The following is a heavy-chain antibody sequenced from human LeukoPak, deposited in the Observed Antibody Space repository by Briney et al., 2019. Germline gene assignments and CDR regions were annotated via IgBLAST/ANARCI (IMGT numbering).Heavy chain of an antibody. CDR3: AKDQIFSSSWAFDY. CDR2: ISGSGGST. V-gene: IGHV3-23*01. D-gene: IGHD6-13*01. J-gene: IGHJ4*02. CDR1: GFTFSSYA. Sequence: GGSLRLSCAASGFTFSSYAMSWVRQATGKGLEWVSGISGSGGSTYYADSVKGRFTISRDNSKNTLYLQMNSLRAEDTAVYYCAKDQIFSSSWAFDYWGQGTLVTVSS.